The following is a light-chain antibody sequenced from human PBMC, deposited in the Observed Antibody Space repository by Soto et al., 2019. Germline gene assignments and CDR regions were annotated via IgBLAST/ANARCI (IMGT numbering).Light chain of an antibody. V-gene: IGKV1-5*01. CDR1: QSISSW. CDR2: DAS. Sequence: DIQMTQSPSTLSASVGDRVTITCRASQSISSWLAWYQQKPGKAPKLLIYDASSLESGVPSRFSGSGSGTEFTLTISSLQPDDFATYYCKQYNSYSLPFGGGTKVEIK. J-gene: IGKJ4*01. CDR3: KQYNSYSLP.